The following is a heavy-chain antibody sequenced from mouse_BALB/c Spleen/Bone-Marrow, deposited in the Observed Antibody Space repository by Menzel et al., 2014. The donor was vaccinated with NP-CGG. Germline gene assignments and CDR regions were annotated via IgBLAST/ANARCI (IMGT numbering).Heavy chain of an antibody. CDR1: GYSITSDYA. CDR3: ARGRDYFDY. Sequence: ESGPGLVKPSQSLSLTCTVTGYSITSDYAWNWIRQFPGNKLEWMGYIGYSGSTSYSPSLKSRISSTRDTSKNQFFLQLNSVTTEDTATYYCARGRDYFDYWGQGTTLTVSS. J-gene: IGHJ2*01. V-gene: IGHV3-2*02. CDR2: IGYSGST.